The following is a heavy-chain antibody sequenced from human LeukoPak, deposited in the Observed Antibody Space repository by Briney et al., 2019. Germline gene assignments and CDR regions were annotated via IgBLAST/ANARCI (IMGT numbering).Heavy chain of an antibody. D-gene: IGHD3-10*01. CDR1: GFTFSSYS. CDR3: ARDRGFGQADV. J-gene: IGHJ6*04. CDR2: ISSSSSYI. V-gene: IGHV3-21*01. Sequence: PGGSLRLSCAASGFTFSSYSMNWVRQAPGKGLEWVSSISSSSSYIYYADSVKGRFTISRDNAKNSLYLQMNSLGAEDTAVYYCARDRGFGQADVWGKGTTVTVSS.